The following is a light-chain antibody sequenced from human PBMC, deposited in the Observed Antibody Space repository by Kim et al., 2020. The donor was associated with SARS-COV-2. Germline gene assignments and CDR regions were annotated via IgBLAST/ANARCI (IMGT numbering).Light chain of an antibody. Sequence: SSELTQDPAVSVALGQTVRITCQGDSLRSYYASWYQQKPGQAPVLVIYGKNNRPSGIPDRFSGSSSGNTASLTITGAPAEDEADYYCNSRDSSANLPFGG. CDR1: SLRSYY. J-gene: IGLJ2*01. CDR3: NSRDSSANLP. V-gene: IGLV3-19*01. CDR2: GKN.